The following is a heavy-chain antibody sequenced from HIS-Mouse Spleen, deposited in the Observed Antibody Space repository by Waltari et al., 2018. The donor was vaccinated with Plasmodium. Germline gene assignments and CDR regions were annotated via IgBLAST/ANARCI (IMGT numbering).Heavy chain of an antibody. V-gene: IGHV3-30*04. Sequence: QVQLVESGGGVVQPGRSLRLSCAGSGFTFRSYAMHWVRQAPGKGLEWVALISYDGSKKYYADSVKGRFTISRDNSKNTLYLQMNSLRAEDTAVYYCARDITTVRGVNWFDPWGQGTLVTVSS. CDR2: ISYDGSKK. D-gene: IGHD3-10*01. CDR1: GFTFRSYA. CDR3: ARDITTVRGVNWFDP. J-gene: IGHJ5*02.